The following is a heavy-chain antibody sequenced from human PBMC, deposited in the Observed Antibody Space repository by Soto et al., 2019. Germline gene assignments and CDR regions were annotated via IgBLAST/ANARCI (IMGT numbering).Heavy chain of an antibody. V-gene: IGHV4-39*01. CDR1: GGSISSSSYY. CDR2: IYYSGST. D-gene: IGHD1-1*01. Sequence: PSETLSLTCTVSGGSISSSSYYWGWIRQPPGKGLEWIGSIYYSGSTYYNPSLKSRVTISVDTSKNQFSLKLSSVTAADTAVYYCARDHYGTTPDYWGQGTLVTVSS. J-gene: IGHJ4*02. CDR3: ARDHYGTTPDY.